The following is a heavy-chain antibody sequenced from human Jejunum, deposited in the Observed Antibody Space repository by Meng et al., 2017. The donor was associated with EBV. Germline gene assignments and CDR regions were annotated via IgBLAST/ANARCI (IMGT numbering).Heavy chain of an antibody. CDR1: GFTFSSSA. Sequence: GLLVVAGVGCGQTGGSLRRACAAPGFTFSSSARSWVRHAPGKGLEWVSVISGSAGSTYYADSVKGRFTISRDTSNNTLYLQMNSLRAEDTAIYYCAKLLKYWGQGTLVTVSS. CDR2: ISGSAGST. CDR3: AKLLKY. J-gene: IGHJ4*02. V-gene: IGHV3-23*04.